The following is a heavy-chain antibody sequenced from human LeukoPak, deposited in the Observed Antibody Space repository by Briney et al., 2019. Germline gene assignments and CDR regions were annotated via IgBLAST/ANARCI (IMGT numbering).Heavy chain of an antibody. V-gene: IGHV3-30*04. J-gene: IGHJ4*02. CDR3: ARGARKGDDYGGFFDY. CDR2: ISYDGSYK. CDR1: GFTFSSYA. D-gene: IGHD4-23*01. Sequence: GGSLRLFCAASGFTFSSYALHWVRQAPGKGLEWVAVISYDGSYKDYPDSVKGRFTISRDNSKNTLYLQMNSLRAEDTAVYYCARGARKGDDYGGFFDYWGQGTLVTVSS.